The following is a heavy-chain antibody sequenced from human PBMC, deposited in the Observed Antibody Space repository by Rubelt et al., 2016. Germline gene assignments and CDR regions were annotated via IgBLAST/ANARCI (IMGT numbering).Heavy chain of an antibody. CDR2: IKSKTNGGTT. CDR1: GFTFSNAW. V-gene: IGHV3-15*01. CDR3: ATEGYAYGYHAFDI. J-gene: IGHJ3*02. Sequence: EVQLVESGGDLVKPGGSLRLSCAGSGFTFSNAWMSWVRQAPGKGLEWVGRIKSKTNGGTTDYAAPVKGRFTNSREDSKNTLFLQMNSLKSEDTAVYYCATEGYAYGYHAFDIWGQGTMVTVSS. D-gene: IGHD5-18*01.